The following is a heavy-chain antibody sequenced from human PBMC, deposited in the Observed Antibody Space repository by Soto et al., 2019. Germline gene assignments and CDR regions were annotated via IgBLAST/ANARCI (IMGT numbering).Heavy chain of an antibody. Sequence: EVQLVESGGGLVQPGGSLRLSCAASGFTFSSYAMHWVRQAPGKGLEYVSAISSNGGSTYYANSVKGRFTISRDNSKSTLALQMGSPRAEDMAVYYCARGPGCCLDYWGQGTLVTVSS. J-gene: IGHJ4*02. CDR2: ISSNGGST. D-gene: IGHD2-8*01. CDR1: GFTFSSYA. CDR3: ARGPGCCLDY. V-gene: IGHV3-64*01.